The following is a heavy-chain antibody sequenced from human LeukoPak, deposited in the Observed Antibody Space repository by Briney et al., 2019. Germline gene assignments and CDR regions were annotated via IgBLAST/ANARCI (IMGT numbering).Heavy chain of an antibody. CDR1: GFTFSSYS. J-gene: IGHJ6*03. CDR3: ARGGWNYYYYYYYYMDV. D-gene: IGHD1-7*01. CDR2: ISSSSSYI. V-gene: IGHV3-21*01. Sequence: GGSLRLSCAASGFTFSSYSMNWVRQAPGKGLEWVSSISSSSSYIYYADSVKGRFTISRDNAKNSLYLQMNSLRAEDTAVYYCARGGWNYYYYYYYYMDVWGKGTTVTVSS.